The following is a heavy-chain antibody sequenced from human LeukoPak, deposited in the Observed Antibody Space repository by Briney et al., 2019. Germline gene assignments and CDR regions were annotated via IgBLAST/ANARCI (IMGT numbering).Heavy chain of an antibody. D-gene: IGHD3-22*01. Sequence: PGGSLRLSCAASGFTFSNYWMHWVRQAPGKGLVWVSRINSDGINTSYADSVKGRFTISRDNSKNTLYLQMNSLRAEDTAVYYCAKEGGPYYYDSSGSTEFDYWGQGTLVTVSS. J-gene: IGHJ4*02. CDR3: AKEGGPYYYDSSGSTEFDY. CDR1: GFTFSNYW. CDR2: INSDGINT. V-gene: IGHV3-74*01.